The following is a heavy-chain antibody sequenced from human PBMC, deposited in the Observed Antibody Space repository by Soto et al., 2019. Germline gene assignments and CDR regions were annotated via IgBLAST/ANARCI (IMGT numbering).Heavy chain of an antibody. J-gene: IGHJ5*02. CDR1: GFTFTSSA. CDR3: AAPHSSSYEDNWFDP. Sequence: SVKVSCKASGFTFTSSAVQWVRQARGQRLEWIGWIVVGSGNTNYAQKFQERVTITRDMSTSTAYMELSSLRSEDTAVYYCAAPHSSSYEDNWFDPWGQGTLVTVSS. V-gene: IGHV1-58*01. D-gene: IGHD6-6*01. CDR2: IVVGSGNT.